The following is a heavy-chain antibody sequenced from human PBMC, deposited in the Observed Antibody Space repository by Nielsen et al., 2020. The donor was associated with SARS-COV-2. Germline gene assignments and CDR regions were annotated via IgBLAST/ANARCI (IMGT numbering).Heavy chain of an antibody. CDR2: ISGYNGNT. J-gene: IGHJ4*02. Sequence: ASVKVSCKASGYTFSSYGISWVRQAPGQGLEWMGWISGYNGNTNFPHKLQGRVTLTTATSTNTAYMELRSLRSDDTAVYYCARDVSITIFEMVRSHFDYWGQGTLVTVSS. V-gene: IGHV1-18*01. CDR3: ARDVSITIFEMVRSHFDY. CDR1: GYTFSSYG. D-gene: IGHD3-3*01.